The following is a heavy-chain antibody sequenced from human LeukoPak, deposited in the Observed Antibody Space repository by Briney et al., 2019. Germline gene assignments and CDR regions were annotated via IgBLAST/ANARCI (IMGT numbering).Heavy chain of an antibody. CDR1: GYSFTSYR. V-gene: IGHV5-51*01. D-gene: IGHD3-22*01. Sequence: GESLKISCKGSGYSFTSYRIGWVRQMPGKSLEWMGIIYPGDSETRYSPSFQGQVTISADKSISTAYLQWSSLKASDTAMYYCARQLRTYYYDSSGYPHDAFDIWDQGTMATVSS. CDR3: ARQLRTYYYDSSGYPHDAFDI. J-gene: IGHJ3*02. CDR2: IYPGDSET.